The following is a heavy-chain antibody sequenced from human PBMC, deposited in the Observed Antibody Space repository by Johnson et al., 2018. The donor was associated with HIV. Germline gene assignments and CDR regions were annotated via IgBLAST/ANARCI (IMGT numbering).Heavy chain of an antibody. J-gene: IGHJ3*02. CDR3: AKAFWSGYYPHAFDI. D-gene: IGHD3-3*01. Sequence: VLLVESGGGVVRPGGSLRLACAASGFTFDDYGMNWVRQAPGKGLEWVSGINWNGGSTGYADSVKGLSTISRDNAKNSLYLQMNSLRAEDTALYYCAKAFWSGYYPHAFDIWGQGTMVTVSS. V-gene: IGHV3-20*04. CDR2: INWNGGST. CDR1: GFTFDDYG.